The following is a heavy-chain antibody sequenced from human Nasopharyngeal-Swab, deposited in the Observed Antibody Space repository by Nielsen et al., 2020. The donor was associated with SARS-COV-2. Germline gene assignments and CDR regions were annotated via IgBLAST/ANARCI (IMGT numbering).Heavy chain of an antibody. CDR3: ARDRANLGSSSVFFGYFQH. CDR1: GFTFSSYA. J-gene: IGHJ1*01. V-gene: IGHV3-30-3*01. D-gene: IGHD6-13*01. CDR2: ISYDGSNK. Sequence: GESLKISCAASGFTFSSYAMHWVRQAPGKGLEWVAVISYDGSNKYYADSVKGRFTISRDNSKNTLYLQMNSLRAEDTAVYYCARDRANLGSSSVFFGYFQHWGQGTLVTVSS.